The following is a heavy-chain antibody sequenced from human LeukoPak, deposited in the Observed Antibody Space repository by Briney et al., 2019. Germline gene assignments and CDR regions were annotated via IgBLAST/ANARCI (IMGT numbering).Heavy chain of an antibody. Sequence: GASVKVSCKISGGSFGTYPISWVRQAPGQGLEWMGGLTQFFRRTNYTQSFQGRLTISTDESSTTAYMELSSLTTDDTAVYYCATSGSGRSWDWFAPWGQGTLVIVSS. D-gene: IGHD3-10*01. CDR2: LTQFFRRT. V-gene: IGHV1-69*05. CDR3: ATSGSGRSWDWFAP. CDR1: GGSFGTYP. J-gene: IGHJ5*02.